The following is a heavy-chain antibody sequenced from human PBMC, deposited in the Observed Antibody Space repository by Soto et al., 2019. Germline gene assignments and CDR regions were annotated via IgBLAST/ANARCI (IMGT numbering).Heavy chain of an antibody. CDR1: GFTFSSYG. Sequence: QVQLVESGGGVVQPGRSLRLSCAASGFTFSSYGMHWVRQAPGKGLVWVAVISYDGSNKYYADSVKGRFTISRDNSKNPLYLQMNSLRAEDTAVYYCAKAGGEYCSSTSCYFWDYYYYYMDVWGKGTTVTVSS. CDR3: AKAGGEYCSSTSCYFWDYYYYYMDV. J-gene: IGHJ6*03. D-gene: IGHD2-2*01. CDR2: ISYDGSNK. V-gene: IGHV3-30*18.